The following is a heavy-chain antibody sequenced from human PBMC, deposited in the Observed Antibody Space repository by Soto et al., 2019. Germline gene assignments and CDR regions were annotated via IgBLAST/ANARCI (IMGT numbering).Heavy chain of an antibody. J-gene: IGHJ6*02. CDR1: GYSFTNYW. CDR3: ARQNQEGYYYYGVDV. CDR2: ICPGDSTT. Sequence: GESLKISCKASGYSFTNYWVAWVRQMPGKGLECMGIICPGDSTTRYGPSFQGQVTISADKSISTAYLQWSSLKASDTDMYYCARQNQEGYYYYGVDVWGQGTTVTVSS. V-gene: IGHV5-51*01.